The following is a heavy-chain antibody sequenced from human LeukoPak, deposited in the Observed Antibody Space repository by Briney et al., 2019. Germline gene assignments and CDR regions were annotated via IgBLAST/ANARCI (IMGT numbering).Heavy chain of an antibody. CDR3: AKHGLGYYYDSSGHDAFDI. CDR1: GFTFSSYA. Sequence: PGGSLRLSCAASGFTFSSYAMSWVRQAPGKGLEWVSAISGSRGSTYYADSVKGRFTISRDNSKNTLYLQMNSLRAEDTAVYYCAKHGLGYYYDSSGHDAFDIWGQGTMVTVSS. CDR2: ISGSRGST. V-gene: IGHV3-23*01. D-gene: IGHD3-22*01. J-gene: IGHJ3*02.